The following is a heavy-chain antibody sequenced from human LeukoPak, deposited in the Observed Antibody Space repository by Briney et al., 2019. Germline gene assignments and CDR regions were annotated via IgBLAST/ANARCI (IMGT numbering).Heavy chain of an antibody. J-gene: IGHJ4*02. CDR3: ARGIAVADTGFFDY. CDR1: GFTVSSNY. D-gene: IGHD6-19*01. V-gene: IGHV3-66*01. Sequence: TGGSLRLSCAASGFTVSSNYMTWVRQAPGKGLEWGSVIYSGGSTYYADSVKGRFTISRDNSKSTLYLQMNSLRVEDTAVYYCARGIAVADTGFFDYWGQGTLVTVSS. CDR2: IYSGGST.